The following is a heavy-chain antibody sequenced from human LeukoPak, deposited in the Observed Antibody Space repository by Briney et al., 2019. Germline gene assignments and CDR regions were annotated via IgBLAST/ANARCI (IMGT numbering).Heavy chain of an antibody. CDR2: INHSGST. V-gene: IGHV4-34*01. D-gene: IGHD5-12*01. Sequence: SETLSLTCAVYGGSFSGYYWSWIRQPPGKGLEWIGEINHSGSTNYNPSLKSRATISVDTSKNQFSLKLSSVTAADTAVYYCARVRTNSGLPDYWGQGTLVTVSS. CDR1: GGSFSGYY. CDR3: ARVRTNSGLPDY. J-gene: IGHJ4*02.